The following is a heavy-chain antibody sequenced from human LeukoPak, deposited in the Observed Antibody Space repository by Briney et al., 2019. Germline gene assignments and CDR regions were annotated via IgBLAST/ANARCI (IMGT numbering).Heavy chain of an antibody. V-gene: IGHV3-48*01. J-gene: IGHJ3*02. CDR2: ISSSTSTI. CDR3: ARGGGSYGHDAFDI. D-gene: IGHD3-16*01. Sequence: GGSLRLSCAASGFTFSTYSMNWVRQAPGKGLEWVSYISSSTSTIYYADSVKGRFTISRDNDKNSLYLQMNSLRAEDTAVYYCARGGGSYGHDAFDIWGQGTMVTVSS. CDR1: GFTFSTYS.